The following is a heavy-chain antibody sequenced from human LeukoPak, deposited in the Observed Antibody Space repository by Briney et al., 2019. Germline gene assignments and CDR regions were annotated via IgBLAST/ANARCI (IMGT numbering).Heavy chain of an antibody. CDR3: AREVPSGSYCDY. Sequence: GGSLRLSCAASGFTFSDYYMSWIRQAPGKGLEWVSYISSSGSTIYYADSVKGRFTISRDNAKNSLYLQMNSLRAEDTAAYYCAREVPSGSYCDYWGQGTLVTVSS. CDR2: ISSSGSTI. V-gene: IGHV3-11*01. J-gene: IGHJ4*02. D-gene: IGHD1-26*01. CDR1: GFTFSDYY.